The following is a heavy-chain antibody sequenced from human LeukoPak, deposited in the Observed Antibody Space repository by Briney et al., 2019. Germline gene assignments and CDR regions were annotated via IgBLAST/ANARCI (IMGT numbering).Heavy chain of an antibody. CDR2: IGTSSTTI. D-gene: IGHD6-25*01. CDR3: ARFAAGGSYYMDV. V-gene: IGHV3-11*04. Sequence: LTCTVSGGSISSYYWSWIRQPPGKGLEWVSNIGTSSTTIYYADSVKGRFTISRDNAKNSLYLQMNSLRADDTAVYYCARFAAGGSYYMDVWGKGTTVTVSS. CDR1: GGSISSYY. J-gene: IGHJ6*03.